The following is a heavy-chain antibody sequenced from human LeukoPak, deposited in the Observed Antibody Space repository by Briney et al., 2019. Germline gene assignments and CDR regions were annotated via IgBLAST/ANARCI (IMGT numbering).Heavy chain of an antibody. J-gene: IGHJ4*02. V-gene: IGHV3-15*01. CDR1: GFTFSDAW. CDR3: TTRRQDGW. D-gene: IGHD2-15*01. Sequence: PGGSLRLSCVGSGFTFSDAWMSWVRQAPGKGLEWVGRIKSKSDGGTIDYAAPVKGRGTISRDDSRNTLYLQMNSLKTEDTAVYYCTTRRQDGWWGQGTLVTVS. CDR2: IKSKSDGGTI.